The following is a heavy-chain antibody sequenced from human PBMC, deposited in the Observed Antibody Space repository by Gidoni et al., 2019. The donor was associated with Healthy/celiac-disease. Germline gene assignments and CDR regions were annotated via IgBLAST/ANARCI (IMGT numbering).Heavy chain of an antibody. CDR3: ARAPPIVVVPAAISEPDANWFDP. J-gene: IGHJ5*02. D-gene: IGHD2-2*01. CDR2: IIPILGIA. Sequence: QVQLVQSGAAVKKPGSSVTVSCKASGGTFSSYTISWVRQAPGQGLEWMGRIIPILGIANYAQKFQGRVTSTADKSTSTAYMELSSLRSEDTAVYYCARAPPIVVVPAAISEPDANWFDPWGQGTLVTVSS. V-gene: IGHV1-69*02. CDR1: GGTFSSYT.